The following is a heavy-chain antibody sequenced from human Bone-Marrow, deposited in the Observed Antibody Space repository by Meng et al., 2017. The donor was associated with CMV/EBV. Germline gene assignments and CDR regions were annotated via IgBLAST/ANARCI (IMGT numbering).Heavy chain of an antibody. J-gene: IGHJ4*02. CDR3: ARRARDIVATGFDY. CDR1: GFTFSSYA. D-gene: IGHD5-12*01. CDR2: ISYDGSNK. V-gene: IGHV3-30*14. Sequence: GGSLRLSCAASGFTFSSYAMHWVRQAPGKGLEWVAVISYDGSNKYYADSVKGRFTISRDNSKNTLYLQMNSLRAEDTAVYYCARRARDIVATGFDYWGQRPLVNVAS.